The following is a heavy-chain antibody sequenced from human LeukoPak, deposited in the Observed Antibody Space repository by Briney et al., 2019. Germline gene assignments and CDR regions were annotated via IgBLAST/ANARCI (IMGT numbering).Heavy chain of an antibody. V-gene: IGHV5-51*01. D-gene: IGHD1-26*01. Sequence: GESLKISCKGSGYSFTSYWIGWVRQMPGKGLEWMGIIYPGDSDTRYSPSFQGQVTISADRSISTAYLQWGSLKASDTAMYYCARLGILGATYFDYWGQGTLVTVSS. CDR1: GYSFTSYW. J-gene: IGHJ4*02. CDR3: ARLGILGATYFDY. CDR2: IYPGDSDT.